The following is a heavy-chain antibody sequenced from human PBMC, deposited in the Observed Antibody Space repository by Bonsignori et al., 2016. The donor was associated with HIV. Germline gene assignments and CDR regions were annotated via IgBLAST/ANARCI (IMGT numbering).Heavy chain of an antibody. CDR3: ARGPVVVPAADPLNYYYMDV. CDR1: GGSFSGYY. D-gene: IGHD2-2*01. V-gene: IGHV4-34*01. CDR2: INHSGST. J-gene: IGHJ6*03. Sequence: SETLSLTCAVYGGSFSGYYWSWIRQPPGKGLEWIGEINHSGSTNYNPSLKSRVTISVDTSKNQFSLKLSSVTAADTAVYYCARGPVVVPAADPLNYYYMDVWGKGTTVTVSS.